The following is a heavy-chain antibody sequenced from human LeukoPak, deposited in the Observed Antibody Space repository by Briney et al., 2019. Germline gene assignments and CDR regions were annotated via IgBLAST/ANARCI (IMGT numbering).Heavy chain of an antibody. CDR3: AKDSYVSGRPLHTFDV. Sequence: GGSLRLSCAASGFTFAIHAMTWARQAPGKGLEWVSGISGDGASTHYAESVKGQFTISRDNSQNTLFLQMNSLRVEDTAIYYCAKDSYVSGRPLHTFDVWGQGTMVTVSS. V-gene: IGHV3-23*01. CDR1: GFTFAIHA. CDR2: ISGDGAST. D-gene: IGHD3-10*01. J-gene: IGHJ3*01.